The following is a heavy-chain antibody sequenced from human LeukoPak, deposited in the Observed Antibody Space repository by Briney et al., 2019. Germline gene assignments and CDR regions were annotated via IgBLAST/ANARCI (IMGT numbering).Heavy chain of an antibody. D-gene: IGHD5-12*01. CDR1: VGSISTTTYY. V-gene: IGHV4-31*03. Sequence: PSETLSLTCTVSVGSISTTTYYWSWVRQHPGKGLEWIGYIFYSGSTYYNPSLKSRVTISVDTSKNRFSLKLSSVTAADTAVYYCARVGVATIDYWGQGTLVTVSS. CDR2: IFYSGST. J-gene: IGHJ4*02. CDR3: ARVGVATIDY.